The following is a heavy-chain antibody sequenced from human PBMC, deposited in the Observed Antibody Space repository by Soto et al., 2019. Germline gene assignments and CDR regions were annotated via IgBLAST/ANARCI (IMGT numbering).Heavy chain of an antibody. CDR1: GFTFSTYA. CDR3: ARPQISVSWGNGHDD. J-gene: IGHJ4*02. V-gene: IGHV3-23*01. CDR2: ISGGGDST. Sequence: GGSLRLSCAASGFTFSTYAMNWVRQAPGKGLEWVSAISGGGDSTYYADSVKGRFTISRDNSKNTLFLQMNSLRAEDTAVYYCARPQISVSWGNGHDDSGQGTRVTVAS. D-gene: IGHD3-3*02.